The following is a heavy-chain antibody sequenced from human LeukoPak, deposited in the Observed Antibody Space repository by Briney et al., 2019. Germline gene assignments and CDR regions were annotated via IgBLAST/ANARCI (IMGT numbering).Heavy chain of an antibody. CDR3: ATQSYGLFDY. CDR2: ISYDGSNK. Sequence: GGSLRLSCAASGFTFSNYAVHWVRQAPGKGLEWVAVISYDGSNKYYADSVKGRFTISRDNAKNSLYLQMNSLRAEDTAVYYCATQSYGLFDYWGQGTLVTVSS. D-gene: IGHD3-10*01. J-gene: IGHJ4*02. V-gene: IGHV3-30*04. CDR1: GFTFSNYA.